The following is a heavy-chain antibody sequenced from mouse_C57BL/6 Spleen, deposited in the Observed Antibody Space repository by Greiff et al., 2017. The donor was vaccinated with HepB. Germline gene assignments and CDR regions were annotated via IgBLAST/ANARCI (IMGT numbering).Heavy chain of an antibody. J-gene: IGHJ4*01. CDR1: GFTFSSYA. D-gene: IGHD2-4*01. CDR3: ARCIYYDYDDQPGAMDY. V-gene: IGHV5-4*03. CDR2: ISDGGSYT. Sequence: EVKLVESGGGLVKPGGSLKLSCAASGFTFSSYAMSWVRQTPEKRLEWVATISDGGSYTYYPDNVKGRFTISRDNAKNNLYLQMSHLKSEDTAMYYCARCIYYDYDDQPGAMDYWGQGTSVTVSS.